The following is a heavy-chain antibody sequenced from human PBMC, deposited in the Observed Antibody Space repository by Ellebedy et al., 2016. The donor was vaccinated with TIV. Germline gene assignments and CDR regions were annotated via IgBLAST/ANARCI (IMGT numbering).Heavy chain of an antibody. Sequence: PGGSLRLSCAASGFTFTKYGFHWVRQAPGRGLEWVGVRWYDGNRKYYTDSVKGRFTISRDNSKNTLYLQMTSLRPDDTAVYYCARDADVNGHYSQFDLWGQGTLVTVSS. D-gene: IGHD2-21*01. V-gene: IGHV3-33*01. CDR1: GFTFTKYG. CDR3: ARDADVNGHYSQFDL. J-gene: IGHJ4*02. CDR2: RWYDGNRK.